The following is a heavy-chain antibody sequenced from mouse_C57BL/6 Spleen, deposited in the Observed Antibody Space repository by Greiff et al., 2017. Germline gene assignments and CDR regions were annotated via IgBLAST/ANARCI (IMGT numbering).Heavy chain of an antibody. J-gene: IGHJ4*01. CDR3: ALYYSNWDYAMDY. D-gene: IGHD2-5*01. CDR2: ISSGSSTI. Sequence: EVQLQESGGGLVKPGGSLKLSCAASGFTFSDYGMHWVRQAPEKGLEWVAYISSGSSTIYSADTVKGRFTISRDNAKNTLFLQMTSLRSEDTAMYYCALYYSNWDYAMDYWGQGTSVTVSS. V-gene: IGHV5-17*01. CDR1: GFTFSDYG.